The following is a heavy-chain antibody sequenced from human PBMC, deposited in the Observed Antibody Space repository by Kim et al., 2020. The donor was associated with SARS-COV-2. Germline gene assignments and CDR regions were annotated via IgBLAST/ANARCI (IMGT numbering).Heavy chain of an antibody. Sequence: GGSLRLSCAASGFTFSSYEMNWVRQAPGKGLEWVSYISSSGSTIYYADSVKGRFTISRDNAKNSLYLQMNSLRAEDTAVYYCAREFLQYYDFWSGYYAEEHDAFDMWGQGTMVTVSS. D-gene: IGHD3-3*01. J-gene: IGHJ3*02. CDR1: GFTFSSYE. CDR3: AREFLQYYDFWSGYYAEEHDAFDM. V-gene: IGHV3-48*03. CDR2: ISSSGSTI.